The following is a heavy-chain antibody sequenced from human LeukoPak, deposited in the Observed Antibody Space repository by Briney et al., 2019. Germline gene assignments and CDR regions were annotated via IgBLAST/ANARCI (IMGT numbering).Heavy chain of an antibody. Sequence: GGSLRLSCAASGFTFSTYGMHWVRQAPGKGLEWVAVISYDGSNKYYADSVKGRFTISRDNSKNTLYLQMNSLRAEDTAVYYCAKDEIVATIRGYFDYWGQGTLVTVSS. CDR3: AKDEIVATIRGYFDY. V-gene: IGHV3-30*18. D-gene: IGHD5-12*01. J-gene: IGHJ4*02. CDR1: GFTFSTYG. CDR2: ISYDGSNK.